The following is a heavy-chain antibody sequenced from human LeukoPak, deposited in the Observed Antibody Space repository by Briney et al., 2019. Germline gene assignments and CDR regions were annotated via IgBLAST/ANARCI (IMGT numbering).Heavy chain of an antibody. V-gene: IGHV3-21*04. CDR1: GFTFSGYG. Sequence: GGSLRLSCAASGFTFSGYGMTWVRQAPGRGLEWVSSISGSSGYIYYADSVKGRFTISRDNAKNSLYLQMNSLRAEDTAVYYCAKGDDFWSGFRLYYFDYWGQGTLVTVSS. CDR2: ISGSSGYI. J-gene: IGHJ4*02. D-gene: IGHD3-3*01. CDR3: AKGDDFWSGFRLYYFDY.